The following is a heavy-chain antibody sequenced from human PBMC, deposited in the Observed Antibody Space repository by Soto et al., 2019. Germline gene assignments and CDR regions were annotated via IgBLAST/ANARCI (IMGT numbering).Heavy chain of an antibody. Sequence: GASVKVSCKASGGTFSSYAISWVRQAPGQGLEWMGGIIPIFGTANYAQKFQGRVTITADESTSTAYMELSSLRSEGTAVYYCARDYDSSGGGFYWGQGTLVTVSS. V-gene: IGHV1-69*13. J-gene: IGHJ4*02. D-gene: IGHD3-22*01. CDR2: IIPIFGTA. CDR1: GGTFSSYA. CDR3: ARDYDSSGGGFY.